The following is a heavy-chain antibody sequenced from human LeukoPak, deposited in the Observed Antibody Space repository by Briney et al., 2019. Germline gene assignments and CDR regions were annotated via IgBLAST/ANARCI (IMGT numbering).Heavy chain of an antibody. D-gene: IGHD3-3*01. CDR2: INHSGST. J-gene: IGHJ6*02. CDR1: GGSFIGYY. Sequence: PSETLSLTCAVYGGSFIGYYWSWIRQPAGKGLEWIGEINHSGSTNYNPSLKSRVTISVDTSKNQFSLKLSSVTAADTSVYYCARAREGSYDFWSGYYRGYYYYGMDVWGQGTTVTVSS. CDR3: ARAREGSYDFWSGYYRGYYYYGMDV. V-gene: IGHV4-34*01.